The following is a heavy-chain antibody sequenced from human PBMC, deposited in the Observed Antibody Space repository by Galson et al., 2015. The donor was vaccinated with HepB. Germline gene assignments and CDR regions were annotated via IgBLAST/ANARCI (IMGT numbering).Heavy chain of an antibody. Sequence: QSGAEVKKPGESLKISCKGSGYSFTSYWIGWVRQMPGKGLEWMGIIYPGDSDTRYSPSFQGQVTISADKSISTAYLQWSSLKASDTAMYYCARLDYDILTGPYGMDVWGQGTTVTVSS. CDR2: IYPGDSDT. D-gene: IGHD3-9*01. V-gene: IGHV5-51*01. CDR3: ARLDYDILTGPYGMDV. J-gene: IGHJ6*02. CDR1: GYSFTSYW.